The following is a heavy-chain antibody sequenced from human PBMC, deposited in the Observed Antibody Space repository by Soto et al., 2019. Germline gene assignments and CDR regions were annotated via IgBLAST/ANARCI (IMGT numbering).Heavy chain of an antibody. J-gene: IGHJ4*02. Sequence: PSETLSLTCAVYGGSFSGYYWSWIRQPPGKGLEWIGEINHSGSTSYNPSLKSRVTISVDTSKNQFSLKLSSVTAADTAVYYCARGHYGGWYHKFDYWGQGTLVTVSS. V-gene: IGHV4-34*01. CDR3: ARGHYGGWYHKFDY. CDR1: GGSFSGYY. CDR2: INHSGST. D-gene: IGHD6-19*01.